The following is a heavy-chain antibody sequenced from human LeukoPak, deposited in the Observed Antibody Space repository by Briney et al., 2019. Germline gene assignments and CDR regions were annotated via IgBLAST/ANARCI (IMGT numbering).Heavy chain of an antibody. V-gene: IGHV1-8*01. D-gene: IGHD4-11*01. CDR1: GYTFTSYD. Sequence: PVGSVKVSCKASGYTFTSYDINWVRQAPGQGLEWMGWMNPNSGNTVYAQTFQGRVTMTRNTSISTAYMELSSLRSEDTAVYYCARHDYSDFDYWGQGTLVTVSS. CDR2: MNPNSGNT. J-gene: IGHJ4*02. CDR3: ARHDYSDFDY.